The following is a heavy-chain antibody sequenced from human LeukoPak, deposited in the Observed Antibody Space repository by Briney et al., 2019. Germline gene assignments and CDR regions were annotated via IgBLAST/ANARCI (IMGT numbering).Heavy chain of an antibody. J-gene: IGHJ4*02. D-gene: IGHD2-2*01. CDR1: GVSIGSYY. Sequence: SETLSLTCTVSGVSIGSYYWSWIRQPPGKGLEWLGYIYDAGTTNYSPSLQSRLNITVDTSKNQFSLKLSSVTAADTAVYYCARHERDTSWYYFDYWAQGTLVTVSS. V-gene: IGHV4-59*08. CDR2: IYDAGTT. CDR3: ARHERDTSWYYFDY.